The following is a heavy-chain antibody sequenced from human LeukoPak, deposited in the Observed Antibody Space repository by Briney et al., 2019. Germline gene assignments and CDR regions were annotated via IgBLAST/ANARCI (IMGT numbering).Heavy chain of an antibody. Sequence: NASETLSLTCTVSADSLSSGGHYWAWIRQLPGKGLESIGFIHHSGSSRHNPPLKDRVAISVDASSKQFALRLSSVTAADTAIYYCARGGNRFGGFYFDYWGQGIQVIVSS. D-gene: IGHD3-10*01. CDR1: ADSLSSGGHY. CDR3: ARGGNRFGGFYFDY. J-gene: IGHJ4*02. CDR2: IHHSGSS. V-gene: IGHV4-31*03.